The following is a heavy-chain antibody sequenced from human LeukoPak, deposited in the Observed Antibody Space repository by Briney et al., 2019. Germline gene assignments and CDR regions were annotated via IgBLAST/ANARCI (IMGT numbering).Heavy chain of an antibody. D-gene: IGHD5-18*01. J-gene: IGHJ4*02. CDR1: GYTFTSYG. Sequence: HGSSVKVSCKASGYTFTSYGISWVRQAPGQGLEWMGWISAYNGNTNYAQKLQGRVTMTTDTSTSTAYMELRSLRSDDTAVYYCARDIGYSYGPTSYYFDYWGQGTLVTVSS. CDR2: ISAYNGNT. CDR3: ARDIGYSYGPTSYYFDY. V-gene: IGHV1-18*01.